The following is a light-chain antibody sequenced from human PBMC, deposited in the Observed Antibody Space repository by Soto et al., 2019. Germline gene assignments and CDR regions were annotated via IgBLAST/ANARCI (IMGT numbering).Light chain of an antibody. V-gene: IGLV1-44*01. Sequence: SVLTQPPSASGTPGRRVTISCSGSSSNSGSNTVNWYQQLPGTAPKLLIYSNNQRPSGAPDRFSGSKSGTSASLAISGLQSEDEADYYCAAWDDSLAYVFGTGTKVTVL. CDR2: SNN. CDR3: AAWDDSLAYV. J-gene: IGLJ1*01. CDR1: SSNSGSNT.